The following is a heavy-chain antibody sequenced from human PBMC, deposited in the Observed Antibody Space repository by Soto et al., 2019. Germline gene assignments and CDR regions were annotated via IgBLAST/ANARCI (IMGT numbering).Heavy chain of an antibody. CDR3: ARGFRVDTAMVTGYYFDY. D-gene: IGHD5-18*01. J-gene: IGHJ4*02. CDR2: IYYSGST. V-gene: IGHV4-59*01. Sequence: SETLSLTCTVSGGSISSYYWSWIRQPPGKGLEWIGYIYYSGSTNYNPSLKSRVTISVDTSKNQFSLKLSSVTAADTAVYYCARGFRVDTAMVTGYYFDYCGQGTLVTVSS. CDR1: GGSISSYY.